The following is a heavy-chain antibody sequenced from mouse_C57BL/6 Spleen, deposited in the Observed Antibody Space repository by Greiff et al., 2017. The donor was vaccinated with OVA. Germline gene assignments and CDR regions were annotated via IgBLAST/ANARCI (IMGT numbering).Heavy chain of an antibody. V-gene: IGHV1-9*01. CDR1: GYTFTGYW. CDR2: ILPGSGST. CDR3: ERLGIYYGNSYAMDY. J-gene: IGHJ4*01. Sequence: LVESGAELMKPGASVKLSCTATGYTFTGYWIEWVKQRPGHGLEWIGEILPGSGSTNYNEKFKGKATFTADTSSNTAYMQLSSLTTEDSAIYCCERLGIYYGNSYAMDYWGQGTSVTVSS. D-gene: IGHD2-1*01.